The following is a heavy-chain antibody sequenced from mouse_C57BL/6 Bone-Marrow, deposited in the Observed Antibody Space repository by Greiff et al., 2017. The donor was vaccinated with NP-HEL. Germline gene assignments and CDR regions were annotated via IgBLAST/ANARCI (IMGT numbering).Heavy chain of an antibody. D-gene: IGHD4-1*01. CDR2: ISYDGSN. CDR3: ARGPNWGFAY. J-gene: IGHJ3*01. CDR1: GYSITSGYY. V-gene: IGHV3-6*01. Sequence: EVKLLESGPGLVKPSQSLSLTCSVTGYSITSGYYWNWIRQFPGNKLEWMGYISYDGSNNYNPSLKNRISITRDTSKNQFFLKLNSATTEDTATYYCARGPNWGFAYWGQGTLVTVSA.